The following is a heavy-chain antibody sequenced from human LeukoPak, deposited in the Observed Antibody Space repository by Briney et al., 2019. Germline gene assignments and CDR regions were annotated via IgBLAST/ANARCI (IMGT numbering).Heavy chain of an antibody. CDR1: GFTFSNYN. V-gene: IGHV3-21*01. Sequence: PGGSLRLSCTASGFTFSNYNMNWVRQAPGKGLEWVSSISSSSAYIYYADSVKGRFTISRDNAKESLFLQMNSLRPEDTALYYCASLKIRRIGNAFDIWGQGTMVTVSS. CDR3: ASLKIRRIGNAFDI. J-gene: IGHJ3*02. CDR2: ISSSSAYI. D-gene: IGHD1-1*01.